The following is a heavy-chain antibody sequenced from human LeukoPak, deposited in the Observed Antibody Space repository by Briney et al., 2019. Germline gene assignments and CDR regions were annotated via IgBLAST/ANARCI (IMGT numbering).Heavy chain of an antibody. CDR1: GFTFSSYS. D-gene: IGHD6-19*01. CDR3: TRVLYSSGWYGDHY. CDR2: ISSSSTM. J-gene: IGHJ4*02. Sequence: GGSLRLSCAASGFTFSSYSMNWVRQAPGKGLEWVSYISSSSTMYYADSVKGRFTISRDNAKNSLYLQMSSLRAEDTAVYYCTRVLYSSGWYGDHYWGQGTLVAVSS. V-gene: IGHV3-48*01.